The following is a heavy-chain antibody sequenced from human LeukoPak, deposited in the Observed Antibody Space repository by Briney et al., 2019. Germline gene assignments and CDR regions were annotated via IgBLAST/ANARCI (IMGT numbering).Heavy chain of an antibody. D-gene: IGHD2-15*01. CDR1: GGSISSGSYY. J-gene: IGHJ4*02. CDR2: IYTSGST. V-gene: IGHV4-61*02. CDR3: ARAKVVVVAATDFDY. Sequence: SETLSLTCIVSGGSISSGSYYWSWIRQPAGKGLEWIGRIYTSGSTNYNPSLKSRVTISVDTSKNQFSLKLSSVTAADTAVYYCARAKVVVVAATDFDYWGQGTLVTVSS.